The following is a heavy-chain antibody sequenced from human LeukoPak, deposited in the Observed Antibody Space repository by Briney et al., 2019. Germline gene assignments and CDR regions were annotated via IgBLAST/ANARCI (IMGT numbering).Heavy chain of an antibody. CDR3: ARDHQVGGARGWPLLNSLNWFDP. D-gene: IGHD6-19*01. V-gene: IGHV3-11*01. CDR2: ISSSGSTI. CDR1: GFTFSDYY. Sequence: GGSLRLSCAASGFTFSDYYMSWIRQAPGKGLEWVSYISSSGSTIYYADSVKGRFTISRDNAKNSLYLQMNSLRAEDTAVYYCARDHQVGGARGWPLLNSLNWFDPWGQGTLVTVSS. J-gene: IGHJ5*02.